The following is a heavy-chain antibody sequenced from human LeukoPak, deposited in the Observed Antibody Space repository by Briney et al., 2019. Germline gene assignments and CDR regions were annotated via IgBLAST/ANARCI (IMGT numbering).Heavy chain of an antibody. CDR3: ARSTYGITWYKDEDFQH. J-gene: IGHJ1*01. V-gene: IGHV1-69*06. CDR2: IIRIFDTA. Sequence: SVKVSCRASGGTFSNYAISWVRQAPGQGLEWMGGIIRIFDTANYAQTFQGRVTITADKSTSTAYMELSSLRSEDTAMYYCARSTYGITWYKDEDFQHWGQGTLLTVSS. D-gene: IGHD1-1*01. CDR1: GGTFSNYA.